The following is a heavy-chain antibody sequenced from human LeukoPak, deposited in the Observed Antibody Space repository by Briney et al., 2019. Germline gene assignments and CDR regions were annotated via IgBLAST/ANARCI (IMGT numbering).Heavy chain of an antibody. D-gene: IGHD2-15*01. CDR1: GFSFSAYW. CDR2: IKTDGSEQ. CDR3: AREYCSGGTCYLPGY. V-gene: IGHV3-7*04. Sequence: GGSLRLSCAASGFSFSAYWMSWVRQAPGKGLEWLANIKTDGSEQYYVDSVKGRFTISRDNAMNSLYLQMNSLRADDTAVYYCAREYCSGGTCYLPGYWGQGTLITVSS. J-gene: IGHJ4*02.